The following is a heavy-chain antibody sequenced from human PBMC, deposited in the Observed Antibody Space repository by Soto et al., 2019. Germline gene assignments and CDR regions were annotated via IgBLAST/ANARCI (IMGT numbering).Heavy chain of an antibody. CDR2: VSAYNGVT. J-gene: IGHJ6*02. D-gene: IGHD5-12*01. CDR1: GYTFTAYG. Sequence: GASVKVSCKASGYTFTAYGINWVRQAPGQGLEWMGWVSAYNGVTNYAQKLHGRVAMTTDTSTKTAYMELRSLRPDDTAVYYCARDSTMTSAWRGLDVWGQGTTVTVSS. V-gene: IGHV1-18*01. CDR3: ARDSTMTSAWRGLDV.